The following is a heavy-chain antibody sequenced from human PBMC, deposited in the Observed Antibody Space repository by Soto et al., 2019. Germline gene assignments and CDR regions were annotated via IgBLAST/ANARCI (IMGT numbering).Heavy chain of an antibody. V-gene: IGHV4-61*01. CDR2: IYYSGST. Sequence: ETLSLTCSVSGGSVNNGSYFWSWIRQPPGKGLEWIGYIYYSGSTNYNPSLKSRVTISVDTSKNQFSLKLSSVTAADTAVYYCARAGEDYYDSSGYQFLNWFDPWGQGTLVTVSS. CDR1: GGSVNNGSYF. J-gene: IGHJ5*02. D-gene: IGHD3-22*01. CDR3: ARAGEDYYDSSGYQFLNWFDP.